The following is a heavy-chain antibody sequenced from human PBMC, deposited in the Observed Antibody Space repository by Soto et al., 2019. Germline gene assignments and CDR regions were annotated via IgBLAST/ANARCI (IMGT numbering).Heavy chain of an antibody. CDR3: APTGPL. J-gene: IGHJ4*02. Sequence: GGSLRLSCAASGFTFSSYGMHWVRQAPGKGLEWVAVIWFDGSNKFYADSVKGRFTISRDNSKNTVSLQMNSLRDEDSAAYYWAPTGPLGGKEPRATVP. V-gene: IGHV3-33*01. CDR2: IWFDGSNK. CDR1: GFTFSSYG.